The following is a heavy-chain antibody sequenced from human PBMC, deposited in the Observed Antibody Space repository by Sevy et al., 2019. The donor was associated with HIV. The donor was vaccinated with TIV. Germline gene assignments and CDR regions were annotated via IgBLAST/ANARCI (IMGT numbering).Heavy chain of an antibody. J-gene: IGHJ4*02. CDR2: ISASGGST. Sequence: GGSLRLSCAASGSTFISYVMTWVRQAPGKGLEWVSTISASGGSTYYADSVKGRFIISRDNSKNTVDLQMKSLRAGDTAVYYCAKEDSGGYLYWGQGTLVTVSS. CDR3: AKEDSGGYLY. D-gene: IGHD3-22*01. CDR1: GSTFISYV. V-gene: IGHV3-23*01.